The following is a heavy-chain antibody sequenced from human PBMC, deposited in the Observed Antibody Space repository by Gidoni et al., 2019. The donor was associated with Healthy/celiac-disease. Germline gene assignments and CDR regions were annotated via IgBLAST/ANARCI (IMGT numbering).Heavy chain of an antibody. CDR2: IYYSGST. V-gene: IGHV4-59*01. J-gene: IGHJ5*02. CDR3: ARSQGDWFDP. Sequence: QVQLQESGPGLVKPSETLSLTCTASGGSISSYYWSWIRQPPGKGLEWIGYIYYSGSTNYNPSLKSRVTISVDTSKNQFSLKLSSVTAADTAVYYCARSQGDWFDPWGQGTLVTVSS. CDR1: GGSISSYY.